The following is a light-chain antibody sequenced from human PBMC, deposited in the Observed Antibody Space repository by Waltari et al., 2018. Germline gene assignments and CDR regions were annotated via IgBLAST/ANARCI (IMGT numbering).Light chain of an antibody. CDR1: LLPKQF. V-gene: IGLV3-25*03. CDR2: NDT. J-gene: IGLJ2*01. CDR3: QSVDVTALP. Sequence: SYELTQPPSVSVSPGQTATITCPGDLLPKQFAYWYQQRPGPAPVLLIYNDTERASGIPERFSGSTSGTTVTLTIAGVQAEDEADYFCQSVDVTALPFGGGTRLTVL.